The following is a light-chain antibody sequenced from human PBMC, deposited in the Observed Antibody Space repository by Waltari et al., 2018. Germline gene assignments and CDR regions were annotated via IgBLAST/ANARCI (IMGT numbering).Light chain of an antibody. V-gene: IGKV4-1*01. Sequence: DIVMTQSPESLAVSLGKRATICFKTIASVLYSSNNKNHLAWYQQKPGQPPRLLLYWASTRESGVPDRFIGSGSETDFTLTVTSLQAEDVAVYYCQQYYNTPLTFGGGTKVEVK. CDR2: WAS. J-gene: IGKJ4*01. CDR3: QQYYNTPLT. CDR1: ASVLYSSNNKNH.